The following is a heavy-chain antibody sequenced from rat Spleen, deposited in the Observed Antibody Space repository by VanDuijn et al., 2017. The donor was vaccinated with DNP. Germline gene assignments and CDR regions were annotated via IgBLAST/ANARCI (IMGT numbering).Heavy chain of an antibody. V-gene: IGHV5-27*01. CDR1: GFTFNKYD. Sequence: EVQLVESGGGLVQPGRSLKLSCVASGFTFNKYDMAWVRQAPTKGLEWVACMSPTTRSSYYRDSVRGRFTVSRDDSTNTLYLQMDSLRSEDTATYYCAKEALRAPFDYWGQGIMVTVSS. D-gene: IGHD3-1*01. J-gene: IGHJ2*01. CDR2: MSPTTRSS. CDR3: AKEALRAPFDY.